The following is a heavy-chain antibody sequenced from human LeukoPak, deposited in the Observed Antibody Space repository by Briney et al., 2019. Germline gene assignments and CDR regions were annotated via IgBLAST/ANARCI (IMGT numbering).Heavy chain of an antibody. V-gene: IGHV3-33*06. CDR3: AKPGIAVAGTGD. Sequence: GGSLRLSCAASGFTFSSFGMHWVRQAPAKGLEWVAVIWHDGSNKDYADSVKGRLAISRDNSKNTLYLQMNSLRAEDTAVYYCAKPGIAVAGTGDWGQGTLVTVSS. CDR2: IWHDGSNK. CDR1: GFTFSSFG. J-gene: IGHJ4*02. D-gene: IGHD6-19*01.